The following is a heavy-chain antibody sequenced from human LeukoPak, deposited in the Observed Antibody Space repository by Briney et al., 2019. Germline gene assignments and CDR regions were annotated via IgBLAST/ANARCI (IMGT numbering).Heavy chain of an antibody. D-gene: IGHD3-22*01. CDR1: GFTFRTYN. Sequence: PGGSLRLSCAASGFTFRTYNMNWVRQAPGKGLEWLSYISSFSGTIYYADSVKGRFTISRDNAKNSLYLQMSSLRAEDTAVYYCAKDEGYYSDRSASVQPRGGQGTLVTVSS. V-gene: IGHV3-48*01. CDR2: ISSFSGTI. J-gene: IGHJ4*02. CDR3: AKDEGYYSDRSASVQPR.